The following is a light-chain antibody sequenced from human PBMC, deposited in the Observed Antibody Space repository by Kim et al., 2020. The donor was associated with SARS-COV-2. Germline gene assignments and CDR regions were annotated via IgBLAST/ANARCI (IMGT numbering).Light chain of an antibody. J-gene: IGLJ3*02. V-gene: IGLV3-25*03. Sequence: SYELTQPPSIPLSPGQTATITCSGDAFPDQFAHWYQQKPGQAPILVIFRDTERPSEISDRFSGSTSGTKATLTISGVQAEDEADYYCQSGDSSNAFWVFGGGTKLTVL. CDR2: RDT. CDR3: QSGDSSNAFWV. CDR1: AFPDQF.